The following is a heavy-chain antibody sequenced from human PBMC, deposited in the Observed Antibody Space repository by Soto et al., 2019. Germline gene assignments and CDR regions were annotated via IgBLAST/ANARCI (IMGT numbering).Heavy chain of an antibody. J-gene: IGHJ4*02. Sequence: SETLSLTCTVSGGSISSYYWSWIRQPPGKGLEWIGYIYYSGSTNYNPSLKSRVTISVDTSKNQFSLKLSSVTAADTAVYYCARARYSSSWYGGVYYFDYWGQGTLVTVSS. D-gene: IGHD6-13*01. CDR3: ARARYSSSWYGGVYYFDY. CDR1: GGSISSYY. V-gene: IGHV4-59*01. CDR2: IYYSGST.